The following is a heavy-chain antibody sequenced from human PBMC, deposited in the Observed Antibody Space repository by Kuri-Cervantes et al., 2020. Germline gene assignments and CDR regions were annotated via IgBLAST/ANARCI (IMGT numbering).Heavy chain of an antibody. Sequence: SETLSLTCTVSGGSISSYYWSWIRQPPGKGLEWIGYIYYSGSTNYSPSLTSRVTISVDTSKNQFSLKLSSVTAADTAVYYCARGAPYCGGDCYPDAIYYFYYMDVWGKGTTVTVSS. CDR3: ARGAPYCGGDCYPDAIYYFYYMDV. V-gene: IGHV4-59*01. J-gene: IGHJ6*03. CDR1: GGSISSYY. D-gene: IGHD2-21*02. CDR2: IYYSGST.